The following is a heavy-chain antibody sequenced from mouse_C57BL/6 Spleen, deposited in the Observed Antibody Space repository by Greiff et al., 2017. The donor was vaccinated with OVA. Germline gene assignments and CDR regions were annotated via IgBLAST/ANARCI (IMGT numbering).Heavy chain of an antibody. D-gene: IGHD2-3*01. CDR1: GYTFTDYN. CDR2: INPNNGGT. Sequence: EVQLQESGPELVKPGASVKIPCKASGYTFTDYNMDWVKQSHGKSLEWIGDINPNNGGTIYNQKFKGKATLTVDKSSSTAYMELRSLTSEDTAVYYCARPPYDGYNYFDYWGQGTTLTVSS. CDR3: ARPPYDGYNYFDY. V-gene: IGHV1-18*01. J-gene: IGHJ2*01.